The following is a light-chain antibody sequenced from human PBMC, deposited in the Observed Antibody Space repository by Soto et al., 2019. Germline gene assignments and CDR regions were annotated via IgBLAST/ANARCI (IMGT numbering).Light chain of an antibody. J-gene: IGLJ2*01. Sequence: SYELTQPPSVSVAPGQTARITCGGSNIGSYSVHWYQQKPGQAPVLVVHDDSDRPSGIPGRFSGSNSGNTATLTISRVEAGDEADYYCQVWDSSSDHVVFGGGTKLTVL. CDR2: DDS. CDR1: NIGSYS. V-gene: IGLV3-21*02. CDR3: QVWDSSSDHVV.